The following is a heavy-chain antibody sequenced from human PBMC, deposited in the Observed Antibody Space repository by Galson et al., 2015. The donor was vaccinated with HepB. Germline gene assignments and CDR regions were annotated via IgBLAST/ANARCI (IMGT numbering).Heavy chain of an antibody. Sequence: SLRLSCAAPGMSFSSSGMHWVRQAPGKGLEWVAVISYDGHQKYYVDPVKGRFIISRDNSKNTVYLQMNSLKTEDTAVYYCANERGSSRSPGYWGQGTLVSVSS. CDR2: ISYDGHQK. V-gene: IGHV3-30*18. CDR1: GMSFSSSG. D-gene: IGHD3-10*01. J-gene: IGHJ4*02. CDR3: ANERGSSRSPGY.